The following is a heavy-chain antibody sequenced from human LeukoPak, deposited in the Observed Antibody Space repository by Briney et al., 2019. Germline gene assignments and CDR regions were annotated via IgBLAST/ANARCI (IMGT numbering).Heavy chain of an antibody. CDR1: GYSFTNYW. J-gene: IGHJ4*02. D-gene: IGHD3-22*01. V-gene: IGHV5-51*01. CDR3: ARRLLPTYYDSSGYYSQ. CDR2: IYPGDSDT. Sequence: GESLKISCKGSGYSFTNYWIGWVRQMPGKGLEWMGIIYPGDSDTRYSPSFQGQVTISADKSISTAYLQWSSLKASDTAMYYCARRLLPTYYDSSGYYSQWGQGTLVTVSS.